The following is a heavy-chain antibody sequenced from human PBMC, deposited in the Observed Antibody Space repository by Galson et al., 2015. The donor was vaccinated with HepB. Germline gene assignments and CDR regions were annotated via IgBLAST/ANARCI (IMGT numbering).Heavy chain of an antibody. V-gene: IGHV3-43*01. CDR1: GFTFDDYT. CDR3: AKGGVLGATRTWGWPGVDY. CDR2: ISWDGGST. J-gene: IGHJ4*02. Sequence: SLRLSCAASGFTFDDYTMHWVRQAPGKGLEWVSLISWDGGSTYYADSVKGRFTISRDNSKNSLYLQMNSLRTEDTALYYCAKGGVLGATRTWGWPGVDYWGQGTLVTVSS. D-gene: IGHD1-26*01.